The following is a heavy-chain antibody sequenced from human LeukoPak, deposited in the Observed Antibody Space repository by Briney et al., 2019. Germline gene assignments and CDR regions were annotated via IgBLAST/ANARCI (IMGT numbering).Heavy chain of an antibody. CDR2: ISAYNGNT. CDR1: GYTFTSYG. Sequence: ASVKVCCEASGYTFTSYGISWVRQAPGQGREWMGWISAYNGNTNYAQKLQGRVTMTTDTSTSTAYMELRSLRSDDTAVYYCARGPYDYVWGSYPKNDYWGQGTLVTVSS. V-gene: IGHV1-18*01. D-gene: IGHD3-16*02. J-gene: IGHJ4*02. CDR3: ARGPYDYVWGSYPKNDY.